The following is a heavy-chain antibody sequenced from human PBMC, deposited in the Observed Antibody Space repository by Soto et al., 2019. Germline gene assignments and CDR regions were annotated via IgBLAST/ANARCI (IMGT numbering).Heavy chain of an antibody. CDR2: IYFRGTT. V-gene: IGHV4-59*01. Sequence: SATLSLTCIVSGGCMNTFYWSWDRQSPWKGMECVGYIYFRGTTHYHPTLQSRVSISIDTSQNQFSLKLKSMTTADTAVYYCSRSSGYATPLDQWGQGTMVT. CDR1: GGCMNTFY. D-gene: IGHD3-22*01. CDR3: SRSSGYATPLDQ. J-gene: IGHJ4*02.